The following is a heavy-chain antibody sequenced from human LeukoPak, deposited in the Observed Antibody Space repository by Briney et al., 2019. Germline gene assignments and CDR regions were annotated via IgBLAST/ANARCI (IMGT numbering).Heavy chain of an antibody. CDR3: AREAEGLAAAAFDY. D-gene: IGHD6-13*01. J-gene: IGHJ4*02. V-gene: IGHV4-59*01. CDR1: GGSISSYY. Sequence: SSETLSLTCTVSGGSISSYYWSWIRQPPGKGLKWIGYIYYSGSTNYNPSLKSRVTISVDTSKNQFSLKLSSVTAADTAVYYCAREAEGLAAAAFDYWGQGTLVTVSS. CDR2: IYYSGST.